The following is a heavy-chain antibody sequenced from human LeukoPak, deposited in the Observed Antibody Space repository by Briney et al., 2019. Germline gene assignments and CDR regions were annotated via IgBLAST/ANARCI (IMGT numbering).Heavy chain of an antibody. J-gene: IGHJ4*02. Sequence: ASVKVPCKASGYTFTSYDINWVRQATGQGLEWMGWINPNSGNTGYAQKLQGRVTMTTDTSTSTAYMELRSLRSDDTAVYYCARYYYDSSGLDYWGQGTLVTVSS. CDR1: GYTFTSYD. CDR3: ARYYYDSSGLDY. D-gene: IGHD3-22*01. V-gene: IGHV1-8*01. CDR2: INPNSGNT.